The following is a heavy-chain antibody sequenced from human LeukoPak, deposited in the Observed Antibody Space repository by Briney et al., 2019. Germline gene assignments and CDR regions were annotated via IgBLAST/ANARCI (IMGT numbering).Heavy chain of an antibody. CDR1: GGSISSSSYY. V-gene: IGHV4-39*07. Sequence: PSETLSLTCTVSGGSISSSSYYWGWIRQPPGKGLEWIGSIYYSGSTYYNPSLKSRVTISVDTSKNQFSLKLSSVTAADTAVYYCARGPQGHGFYAIVVVPGLTWGQGTLVTVSS. J-gene: IGHJ4*02. CDR3: ARGPQGHGFYAIVVVPGLT. CDR2: IYYSGST. D-gene: IGHD2-2*01.